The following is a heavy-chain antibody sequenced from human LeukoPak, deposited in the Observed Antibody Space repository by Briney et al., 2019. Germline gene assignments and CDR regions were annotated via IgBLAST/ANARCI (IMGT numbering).Heavy chain of an antibody. CDR1: GDSITSTNW. J-gene: IGHJ5*02. V-gene: IGHV4-4*02. D-gene: IGHD3-10*01. Sequence: PSETLSLTYAVSGDSITSTNWWTWVRQPPGKGLEWIGYVYYSGSTNYNPSLKSRVAISVDTSKNQFSLKLTSVTAADTAVYYCARGFGELSFEILFDPWGQGTLVTVSS. CDR3: ARGFGELSFEILFDP. CDR2: VYYSGST.